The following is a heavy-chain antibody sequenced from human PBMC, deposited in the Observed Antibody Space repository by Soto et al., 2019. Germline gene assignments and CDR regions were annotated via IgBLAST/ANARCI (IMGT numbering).Heavy chain of an antibody. D-gene: IGHD2-21*02. V-gene: IGHV5-51*01. CDR2: IYPGDSDT. J-gene: IGHJ6*02. Sequence: GESLKISCKGSGYSFTSYWIGWVRQMPGKGLEWMGIIYPGDSDTRYSPSFQGQVTFSADKSHSTAYLHWSSLKASDTSMYYCARQAVTVVPYYYNGMDVWGQGTTVTVSS. CDR3: ARQAVTVVPYYYNGMDV. CDR1: GYSFTSYW.